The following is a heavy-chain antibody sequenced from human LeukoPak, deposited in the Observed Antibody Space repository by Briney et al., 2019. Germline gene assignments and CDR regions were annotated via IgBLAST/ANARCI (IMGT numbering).Heavy chain of an antibody. CDR3: ARVYDFWSGWYYYYYYYMDV. J-gene: IGHJ6*03. CDR2: IKQDGSEK. V-gene: IGHV3-7*01. Sequence: GGSLRLSCAASGFTFSSYWMSWVRQAPGKGLEWVANIKQDGSEKYYVDSVKGRFTISRDNAKNSLYLRMNSLRAEDTAVYYCARVYDFWSGWYYYYYYYMDVWGKGTTVTVSS. D-gene: IGHD3-3*01. CDR1: GFTFSSYW.